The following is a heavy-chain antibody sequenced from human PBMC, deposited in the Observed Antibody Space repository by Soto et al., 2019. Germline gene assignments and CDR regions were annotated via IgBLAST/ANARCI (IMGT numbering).Heavy chain of an antibody. CDR1: GGSISRYY. CDR3: ARHAQMISSAPGWFDP. D-gene: IGHD3-22*01. CDR2: IYYSGST. V-gene: IGHV4-59*08. Sequence: PSETLSLTCTVSGGSISRYYWSWIRQPPGKGLEWIGYIYYSGSTNYNPSLKSRVTISVDTSKNQFSLKLSSVTAADTAVYYCARHAQMISSAPGWFDPWGQGTLVTVS. J-gene: IGHJ5*02.